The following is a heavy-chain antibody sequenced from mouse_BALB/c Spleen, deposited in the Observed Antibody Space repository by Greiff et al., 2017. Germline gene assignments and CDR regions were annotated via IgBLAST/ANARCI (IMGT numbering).Heavy chain of an antibody. V-gene: IGHV1-66*01. CDR3: ARSGTTASWFAY. CDR1: GYSFTSYY. D-gene: IGHD1-2*01. J-gene: IGHJ3*01. Sequence: VMLVESGPELVKPGASVKISCKASGYSFTSYYIHWVKQRPGQGLEWIGWIFPGSGNTKYNEKFKGKATLTADTSSSTAYMQLSSLTSEDSAVYFCARSGTTASWFAYWGQGTLVTVSA. CDR2: IFPGSGNT.